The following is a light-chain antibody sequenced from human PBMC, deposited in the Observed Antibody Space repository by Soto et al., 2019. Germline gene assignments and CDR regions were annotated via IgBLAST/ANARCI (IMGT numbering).Light chain of an antibody. CDR2: EVN. V-gene: IGLV2-8*01. CDR3: CSYAGSNRKV. J-gene: IGLJ1*01. Sequence: QSALTQPPSASGSPGQSVTISCTGTDSDVGGYDYVSWYQQYPDKVPKLIIYEVNMRPSGVPDRFSGSKSDNTASLTISGLQAEDEADYYCCSYAGSNRKVFGTGTKVTVL. CDR1: DSDVGGYDY.